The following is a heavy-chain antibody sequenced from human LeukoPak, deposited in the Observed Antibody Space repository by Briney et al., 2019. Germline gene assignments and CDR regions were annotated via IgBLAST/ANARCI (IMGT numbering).Heavy chain of an antibody. V-gene: IGHV4-39*07. CDR2: IYYSGST. D-gene: IGHD3-10*01. CDR1: GGSISSSSYY. CDR3: ARRFSFGSGRNP. Sequence: PSETLSLTCTVSGGSISSSSYYWGWIRQPPGKGLEWIGSIYYSGSTYYNPSLKSRVTISVDTSKNQFSLKLSSVTAADTAVYYCARRFSFGSGRNPWGQGTLVTVSS. J-gene: IGHJ5*02.